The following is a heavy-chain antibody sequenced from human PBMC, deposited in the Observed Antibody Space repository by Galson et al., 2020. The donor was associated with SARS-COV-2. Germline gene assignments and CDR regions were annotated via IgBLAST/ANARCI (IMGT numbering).Heavy chain of an antibody. CDR3: ARSYDDFATWFDS. D-gene: IGHD4-17*01. CDR1: RYTFNNYE. Sequence: ASVKVSCKASRYTFNNYEINWVRQAPGQGLEWMGWMNPNRGHTGYAQKFQARVTMTRTTSISTAYMELNSLTSEDTAVYYCARSYDDFATWFDSWGQGTRVTVSS. V-gene: IGHV1-8*01. CDR2: MNPNRGHT. J-gene: IGHJ5*01.